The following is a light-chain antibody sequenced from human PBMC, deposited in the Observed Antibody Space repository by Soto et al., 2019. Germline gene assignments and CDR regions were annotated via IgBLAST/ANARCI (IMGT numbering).Light chain of an antibody. CDR2: GAS. CDR3: QQTRSYPST. Sequence: IQLTQSPSSLSGSVGDSFTVTCRASQGITSYLAWYQQKPGKAPNLLIYGASTLQSGVPSRFSGSGSGTDFTLTISSLQAEDFATYYCQQTRSYPSTFGGGTKVDIK. J-gene: IGKJ4*01. CDR1: QGITSY. V-gene: IGKV1-9*01.